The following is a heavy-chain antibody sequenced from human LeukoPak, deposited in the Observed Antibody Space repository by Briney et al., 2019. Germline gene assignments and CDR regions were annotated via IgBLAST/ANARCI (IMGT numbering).Heavy chain of an antibody. CDR1: GGTFSSYA. V-gene: IGHV1-69*13. CDR3: ARGPVGYSSSSGYYYYYMDV. J-gene: IGHJ6*03. CDR2: IIPIFGTA. Sequence: GASVKVSCKASGGTFSSYAISWVRQAPGQGLEWMGGIIPIFGTANYAQKFQGRVTITADESTSTAYMELSSLRSEDTAVYYCARGPVGYSSSSGYYYYYMDVWGKGTTVTVSS. D-gene: IGHD6-6*01.